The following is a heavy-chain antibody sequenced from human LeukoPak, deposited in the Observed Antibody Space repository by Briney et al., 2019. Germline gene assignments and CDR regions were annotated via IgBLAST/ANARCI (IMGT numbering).Heavy chain of an antibody. J-gene: IGHJ4*02. D-gene: IGHD4/OR15-4a*01. Sequence: GGSLRLSCAASGFTFSSYGMHWVRQAPGKGLEWVTFIRYDGNNEYYADSVKGRFTISRDNSKSTLHLQMNSLRAEDTAVYYCAKYGPTVHSYFDYWGQGALVTVSS. CDR1: GFTFSSYG. V-gene: IGHV3-30*02. CDR3: AKYGPTVHSYFDY. CDR2: IRYDGNNE.